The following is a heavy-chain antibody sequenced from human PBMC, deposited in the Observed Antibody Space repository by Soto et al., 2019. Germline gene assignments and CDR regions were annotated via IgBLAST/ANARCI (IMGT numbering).Heavy chain of an antibody. CDR1: GYTFTSYY. J-gene: IGHJ4*02. CDR3: ARDLIAAAGTFGY. V-gene: IGHV1-46*01. Sequence: ASVKVSCKASGYTFTSYYLHWVRQAPGQGLERMGIINPSGGSTSYAQKFQGRVTMTRDTSTSTVYMELSSLRSEDTAVYYCARDLIAAAGTFGYWGQGTLVTVSS. D-gene: IGHD6-13*01. CDR2: INPSGGST.